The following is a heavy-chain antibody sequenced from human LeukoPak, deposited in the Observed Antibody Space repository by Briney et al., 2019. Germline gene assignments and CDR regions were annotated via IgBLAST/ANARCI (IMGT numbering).Heavy chain of an antibody. J-gene: IGHJ4*02. CDR1: GFTFSSYG. Sequence: PGGSLRLSCTASGFTFSSYGMHWVRQAPGKGLEWVAVIWYDGSNKYYADSVKGRFTISRDNSKNTLYLQMNSLRAEDTAVYYCASGAGRFDYWGQGTLVTVSS. V-gene: IGHV3-33*08. CDR2: IWYDGSNK. D-gene: IGHD1-26*01. CDR3: ASGAGRFDY.